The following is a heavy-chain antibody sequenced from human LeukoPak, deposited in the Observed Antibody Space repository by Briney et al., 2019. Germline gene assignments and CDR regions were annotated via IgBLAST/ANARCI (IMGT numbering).Heavy chain of an antibody. CDR2: VIPIFGTA. CDR1: GYTLTGYY. V-gene: IGHV1-69*13. D-gene: IGHD4-23*01. CDR3: ARDRGGMTTVVKGYNWFDP. Sequence: SVKVSCKTSGYTLTGYYMHWVRQAPGQGLEWMGGVIPIFGTANYAQKFQGRVTITADESTSTAYMELSSLRSEDTAVYYCARDRGGMTTVVKGYNWFDPWGQGTLVTVSS. J-gene: IGHJ5*02.